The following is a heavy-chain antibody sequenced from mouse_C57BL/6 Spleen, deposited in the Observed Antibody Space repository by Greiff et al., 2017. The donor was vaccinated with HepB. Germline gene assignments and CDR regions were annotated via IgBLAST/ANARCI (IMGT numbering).Heavy chain of an antibody. Sequence: QVQLQQPGAELVMPGASVKLSCKASGYTFTSYWMHWVKQRPGRGLEWIGEIDPSDSYTNYNQKFKGKSTLTVDKSSSTAYMQLSSLTSEDSAVYYCAMAYYSNYFAYWGQGTLVTVSA. CDR1: GYTFTSYW. J-gene: IGHJ3*01. CDR2: IDPSDSYT. CDR3: AMAYYSNYFAY. V-gene: IGHV1-69*01. D-gene: IGHD2-5*01.